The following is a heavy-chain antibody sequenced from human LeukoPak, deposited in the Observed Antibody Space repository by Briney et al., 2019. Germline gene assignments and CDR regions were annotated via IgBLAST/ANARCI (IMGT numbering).Heavy chain of an antibody. Sequence: GGSLRLSCAASGFTFSTYAMHWVRQAPGKGLEWVAFIWYDGSNNYHADSVKGRFTISRDNSKNTLYLQMNSLRAEDTAVYYCARGSMEGDYWGQGTLVTVSS. J-gene: IGHJ4*02. CDR2: IWYDGSNN. CDR3: ARGSMEGDY. CDR1: GFTFSTYA. V-gene: IGHV3-33*08. D-gene: IGHD2-2*01.